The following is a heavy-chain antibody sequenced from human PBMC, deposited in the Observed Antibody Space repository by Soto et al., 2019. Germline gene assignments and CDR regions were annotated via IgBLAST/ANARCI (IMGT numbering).Heavy chain of an antibody. J-gene: IGHJ4*02. D-gene: IGHD6-13*01. CDR2: IYYSGST. V-gene: IGHV4-39*01. CDR1: GGSIRSSSYY. CDR3: ARRQSSSWYGL. Sequence: SETLSLTCTVSGGSIRSSSYYWGWIRQPPGKGLEWIGSIYYSGSTYYNPSLKSRVTISVDTSKNQFSLKLSSVTAADTAVYYCARRQSSSWYGLWGQGTLVTVS.